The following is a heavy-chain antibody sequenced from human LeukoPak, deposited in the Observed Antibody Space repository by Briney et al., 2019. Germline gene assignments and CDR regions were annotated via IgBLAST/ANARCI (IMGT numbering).Heavy chain of an antibody. CDR3: AKKKLYSDAFDI. CDR2: ISGSGGST. J-gene: IGHJ3*02. D-gene: IGHD2-2*02. V-gene: IGHV3-23*01. Sequence: GSLRLSCAASGFTFSSYAMSWVRQAPGKGLEWVSAISGSGGSTYYADSVKGRFTISRDNSKNTLYLQMNSLRAEDTAVYYRAKKKLYSDAFDIWGQGTMVTVSS. CDR1: GFTFSSYA.